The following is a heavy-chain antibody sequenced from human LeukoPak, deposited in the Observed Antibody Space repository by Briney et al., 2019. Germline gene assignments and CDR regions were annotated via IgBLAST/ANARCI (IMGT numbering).Heavy chain of an antibody. CDR2: IIPTLGIA. V-gene: IGHV1-69*02. D-gene: IGHD2-8*01. CDR3: ARTGYCTNGVCYAHYYYYCMDV. Sequence: SVKVSCKASGGTFSSYTISWVRQAPGQGLEWMGRIIPTLGIANYAQKFQGRVTITADKSTSTAYMELSSLRSEDTAVYYCARTGYCTNGVCYAHYYYYCMDVWGKGTTVTVSS. CDR1: GGTFSSYT. J-gene: IGHJ6*03.